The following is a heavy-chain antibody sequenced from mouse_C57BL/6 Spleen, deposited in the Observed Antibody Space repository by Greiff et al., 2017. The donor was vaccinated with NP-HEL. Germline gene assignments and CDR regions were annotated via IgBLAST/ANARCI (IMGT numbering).Heavy chain of an antibody. J-gene: IGHJ3*01. CDR1: GYTFTSYG. D-gene: IGHD2-4*01. CDR3: ATYDNARTWFAY. V-gene: IGHV1-81*01. Sequence: QVQLQQSGAELARPGASVKLSCKASGYTFTSYGISWVKQRTGQGLEWIGEIYPRSGNTYYNEKFKGRATLTADKSSSTAYIALRRLTSEDSSVYVCATYDNARTWFAYWGQGTLVTVSA. CDR2: IYPRSGNT.